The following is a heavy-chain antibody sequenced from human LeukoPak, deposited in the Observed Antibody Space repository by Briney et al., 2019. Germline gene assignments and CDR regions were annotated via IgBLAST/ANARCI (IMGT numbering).Heavy chain of an antibody. D-gene: IGHD6-19*01. CDR1: GFTFDDYA. CDR3: AKGYSTGIHTQVYY. Sequence: PGGSLRLSCAASGFTFDDYAVHWVRQAPGKGLEWVSGISWISGSIGYADSVKGRFTISRDNAKNSLYLQMNSLRAKDMALYYCAKGYSTGIHTQVYYCGQGTLVTVSS. CDR2: ISWISGSI. J-gene: IGHJ4*02. V-gene: IGHV3-9*03.